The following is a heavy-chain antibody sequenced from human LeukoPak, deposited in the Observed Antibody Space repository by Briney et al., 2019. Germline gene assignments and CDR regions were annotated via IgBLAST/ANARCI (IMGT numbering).Heavy chain of an antibody. V-gene: IGHV3-21*01. CDR3: VKEGVEYSYSYGDY. D-gene: IGHD3-16*01. CDR1: GFTFSSYS. CDR2: LSSSSSYI. Sequence: GGSLRLSCAASGFTFSSYSMNWVRQAPGKGLEWVSSLSSSSSYIDYADSVKGRFTISRDNAENTLYLQMNNLRPDDTAFYFCVKEGVEYSYSYGDYWGQGTLVTVSS. J-gene: IGHJ4*02.